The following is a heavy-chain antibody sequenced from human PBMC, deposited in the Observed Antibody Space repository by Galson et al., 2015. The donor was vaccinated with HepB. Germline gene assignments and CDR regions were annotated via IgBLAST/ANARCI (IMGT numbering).Heavy chain of an antibody. CDR2: ISGTGVTT. J-gene: IGHJ4*02. V-gene: IGHV3-23*01. CDR1: GFTFGSYD. Sequence: SLRLSCAASGFTFGSYDMNWVRQAPGKGLEWVSGISGTGVTTYYADSVKGRFTISRDNSKNTLYVQMYGLRAEDTASYYCAKAGMTSTWGYFDYWGQGRLVTVSS. D-gene: IGHD1-26*01. CDR3: AKAGMTSTWGYFDY.